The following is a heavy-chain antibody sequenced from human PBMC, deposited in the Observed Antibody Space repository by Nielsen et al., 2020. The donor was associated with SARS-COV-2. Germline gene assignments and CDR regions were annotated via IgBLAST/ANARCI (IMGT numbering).Heavy chain of an antibody. CDR1: GYSFTSYW. D-gene: IGHD6-13*01. V-gene: IGHV5-10-1*01. J-gene: IGHJ2*01. CDR2: IDPSDSYT. CDR3: ARLKYSSSWSGFHWYFDL. Sequence: GGSLRLSCKGSGYSFTSYWISWVRQMPGKGLEWMGRIDPSDSYTNYSPSFQGHVTISADKSISTAYLQWSSLKASDTAMYYCARLKYSSSWSGFHWYFDLWGRGTLATVSS.